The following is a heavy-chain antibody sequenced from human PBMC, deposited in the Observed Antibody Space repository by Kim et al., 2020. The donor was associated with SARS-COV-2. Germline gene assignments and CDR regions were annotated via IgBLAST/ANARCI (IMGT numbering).Heavy chain of an antibody. CDR3: ARGGVAGSGVAAAGGDWFDP. J-gene: IGHJ5*02. CDR2: INHSGST. CDR1: GGSFSGYY. Sequence: SETLSLTCAVYGGSFSGYYWSWIRQPPGKGLEWIGEINHSGSTNYNPSLKSRVTISVDTSKNQFSLKLSSVTAADTAVYYCARGGVAGSGVAAAGGDWFDPWGQGTLVTVSS. V-gene: IGHV4-34*01. D-gene: IGHD6-13*01.